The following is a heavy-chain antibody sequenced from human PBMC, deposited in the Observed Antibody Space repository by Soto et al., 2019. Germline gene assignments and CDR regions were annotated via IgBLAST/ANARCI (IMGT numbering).Heavy chain of an antibody. D-gene: IGHD3-9*01. Sequence: PSETLSLTCTFSGASINSSFWSWIRQPPGKGLEWIGYMFYTGTSKYNPSLKSRVTMSVDTSKNQFSLKLSSVTAADTAVYYCARAPFYDILTPDYWGQGTLVTVSS. CDR1: GASINSSF. V-gene: IGHV4-59*01. CDR3: ARAPFYDILTPDY. J-gene: IGHJ4*02. CDR2: MFYTGTS.